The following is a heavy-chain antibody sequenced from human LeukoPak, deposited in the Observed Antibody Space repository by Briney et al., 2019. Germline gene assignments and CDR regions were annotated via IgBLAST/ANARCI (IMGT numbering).Heavy chain of an antibody. CDR1: GGSIRSSYYY. D-gene: IGHD3-10*02. J-gene: IGHJ5*02. Sequence: PSETLSLTCTVSGGSIRSSYYYWGWIRQPPGKGLEWIGEVYHSGSTKHNPSLMSRVTMSVDKSKNQFSLRLSSVTAADTAVYYCARSDNYVWFDPWGQGTLVTVSS. CDR3: ARSDNYVWFDP. CDR2: VYHSGST. V-gene: IGHV4-39*07.